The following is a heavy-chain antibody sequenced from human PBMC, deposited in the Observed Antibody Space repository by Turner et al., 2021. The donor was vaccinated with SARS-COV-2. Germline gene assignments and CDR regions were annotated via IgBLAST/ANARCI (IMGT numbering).Heavy chain of an antibody. D-gene: IGHD1-26*01. J-gene: IGHJ4*02. V-gene: IGHV4-59*04. CDR1: GFTFRSYG. CDR2: IDYSGST. Sequence: QVQLVESGGGVVQPGRSLRLSCAASGFTFRSYGMHWVRQAPGKGREWIGYIDYSGSTYYNPSLKRRVTISVDTSKNQFSLKLSAVTAADTAVYYWARYSPELRGDYFDYWGQGTLVTVSS. CDR3: ARYSPELRGDYFDY.